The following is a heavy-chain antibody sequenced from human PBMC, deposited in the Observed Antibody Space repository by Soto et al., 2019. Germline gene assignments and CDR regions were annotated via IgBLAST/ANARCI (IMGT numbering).Heavy chain of an antibody. J-gene: IGHJ6*03. V-gene: IGHV3-23*01. Sequence: GGSLRLSCAASGFTFSSYAMSWVRQAPGKGLEWVSAISGSGGSTYYADSVKGRFTISRDNSKNTLYLQMNSLRAEDTAVYYCAKPPTVYYYYYYMDVWGKGTTVTVSS. CDR2: ISGSGGST. CDR1: GFTFSSYA. CDR3: AKPPTVYYYYYYMDV.